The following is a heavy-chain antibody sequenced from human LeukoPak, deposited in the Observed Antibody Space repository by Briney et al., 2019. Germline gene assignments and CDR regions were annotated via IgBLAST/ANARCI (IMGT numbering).Heavy chain of an antibody. D-gene: IGHD6-13*01. V-gene: IGHV4-59*01. Sequence: SETLSLTCTVSGGSISSYYWSWIRQPLGKGLEWIGYIYYSGSTNYNPSLKSRVTISVDTSKNQFSLKLSSVTAADTAVYYCARGGIAAAFDYWGQGNLVTVSS. CDR1: GGSISSYY. CDR2: IYYSGST. J-gene: IGHJ4*02. CDR3: ARGGIAAAFDY.